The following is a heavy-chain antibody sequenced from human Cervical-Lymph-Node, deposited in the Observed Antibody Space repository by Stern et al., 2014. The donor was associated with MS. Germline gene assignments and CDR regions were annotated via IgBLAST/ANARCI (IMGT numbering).Heavy chain of an antibody. CDR1: GFTVSRDY. Sequence: EVQLVESGGGVIQPGGSLRLSCTASGFTVSRDYMTWVRQAPGKGLECVSLIANVGSTCYTDSVKSRFTNSRDDSKNTVYLHMTSLRAEDTAMYYCARDTSAPERSDWWGQGTLVTVSS. D-gene: IGHD1-1*01. CDR3: ARDTSAPERSDW. V-gene: IGHV3-53*01. J-gene: IGHJ4*02. CDR2: IANVGST.